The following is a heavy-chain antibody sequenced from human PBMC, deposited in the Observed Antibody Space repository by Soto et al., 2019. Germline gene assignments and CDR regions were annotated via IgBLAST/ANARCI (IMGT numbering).Heavy chain of an antibody. V-gene: IGHV1-69*13. J-gene: IGHJ1*01. Sequence: GASVKVSCKASGGTFSSYAISWVRQAPGQGLEWMGGIIPIFGTANYAQKFQGRVTITADESTSTAYMELSSLRSEDTAVYYCASGPRIVVVITTKYFQHWGQGTLVTVS. CDR2: IIPIFGTA. D-gene: IGHD3-22*01. CDR1: GGTFSSYA. CDR3: ASGPRIVVVITTKYFQH.